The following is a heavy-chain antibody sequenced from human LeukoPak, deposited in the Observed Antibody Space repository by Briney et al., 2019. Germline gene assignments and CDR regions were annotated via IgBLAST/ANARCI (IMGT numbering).Heavy chain of an antibody. CDR3: ARYPRTAVTSSFDY. V-gene: IGHV3-7*03. CDR1: GFTFSNYW. D-gene: IGHD4-17*01. Sequence: GGSLRLSCAASGFTFSNYWMSWVRQAPGKGLEWVANIKEDGSEKNYVDSVRGRFTISRDSAKNSLYLQINSLRAEDTAVYYCARYPRTAVTSSFDYWGQGTLVTVSS. CDR2: IKEDGSEK. J-gene: IGHJ4*02.